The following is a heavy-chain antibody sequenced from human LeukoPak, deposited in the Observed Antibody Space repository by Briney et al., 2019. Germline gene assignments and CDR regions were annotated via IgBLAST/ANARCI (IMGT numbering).Heavy chain of an antibody. CDR2: VWYDGNNK. CDR3: ARGSGAAAGAFDY. CDR1: GFTFRSHG. D-gene: IGHD6-13*01. J-gene: IGHJ4*02. Sequence: PGGSLRLSCAASGFTFRSHGMHWVRQAPGKGLEWVAIVWYDGNNKYYADSVKGRFTVSRDNSKDTVSLQLNSLRAEDTAVYYCARGSGAAAGAFDYWGQGTLVTVPS. V-gene: IGHV3-33*01.